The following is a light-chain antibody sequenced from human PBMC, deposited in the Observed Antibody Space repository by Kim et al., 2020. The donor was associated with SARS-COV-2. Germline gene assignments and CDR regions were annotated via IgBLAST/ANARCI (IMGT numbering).Light chain of an antibody. CDR1: NIGSES. CDR2: YDS. Sequence: SYELTQPPSVSVAPGKTARITCGGNNIGSESVHWYQQKPGQAPMLVIYYDSDRPSGIPERFSGSNSGNTATLTISRVEAGDEADYYCQVWDSTSDPPYVVFGGGTQLTVL. J-gene: IGLJ2*01. CDR3: QVWDSTSDPPYVV. V-gene: IGLV3-21*04.